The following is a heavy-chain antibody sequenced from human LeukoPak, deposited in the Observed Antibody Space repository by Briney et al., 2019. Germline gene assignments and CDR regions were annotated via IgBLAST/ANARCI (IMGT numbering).Heavy chain of an antibody. V-gene: IGHV4-39*01. D-gene: IGHD3-22*01. Sequence: PSETLSLTCTVSGGSISSSSYYWGWIRQPPGKGLEWIGCIYYSGSTYYNPSLKSRVTISVDTSKNQFSLKLSSVTAADTAVYYCARALLPDYYDSSGNFDYWGQGTLVTVSS. CDR1: GGSISSSSYY. CDR2: IYYSGST. CDR3: ARALLPDYYDSSGNFDY. J-gene: IGHJ4*02.